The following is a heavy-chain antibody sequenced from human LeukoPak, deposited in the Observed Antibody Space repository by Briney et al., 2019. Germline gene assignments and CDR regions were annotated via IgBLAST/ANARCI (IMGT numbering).Heavy chain of an antibody. CDR3: ARDITVTPFDY. CDR1: GFTFSSYS. V-gene: IGHV3-21*01. CDR2: ISSSSSYI. Sequence: GGSLRLSCAASGFTFSSYSMNWVRQAPGKGLEWVSSISSSSSYIYYADSVKGRFTISRDNAKNSLYLQMNSLRAEDTAVYYCARDITVTPFDYWGQGTLVTVSS. D-gene: IGHD4-17*01. J-gene: IGHJ4*02.